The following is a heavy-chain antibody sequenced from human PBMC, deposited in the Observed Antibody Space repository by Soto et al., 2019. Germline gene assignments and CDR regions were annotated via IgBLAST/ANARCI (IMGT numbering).Heavy chain of an antibody. CDR1: GCSISSYY. D-gene: IGHD1-1*01. V-gene: IGHV4-59*08. Sequence: QVQLQESGPGLVKPSESLSLTCTVSGCSISSYYWSWIRQPPGKGLEWIGYIYSSGSNNYNPSHKSRVTISVDTSKNQFSVKLISVTAADTAVYYCAGHGRWHDLDTWGQGTMVTVSS. CDR2: IYSSGSN. CDR3: AGHGRWHDLDT. J-gene: IGHJ3*02.